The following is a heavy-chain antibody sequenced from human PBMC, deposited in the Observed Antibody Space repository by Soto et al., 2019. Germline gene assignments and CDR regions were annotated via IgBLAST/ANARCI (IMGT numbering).Heavy chain of an antibody. CDR3: ARYKSNYYYGMDV. J-gene: IGHJ6*04. D-gene: IGHD1-20*01. CDR2: IXYSGIX. CDR1: CGSIISYY. Sequence: PXXTLSLTCTVSCGSIISYYWSWIRQPPGXGLEWIGYIXYSGIXNYNHSLKSRVXISVDTSXXQFSLKLSYVTAEDTAVYYCARYKSNYYYGMDVWGKGTTVTVYS. V-gene: IGHV4-59*01.